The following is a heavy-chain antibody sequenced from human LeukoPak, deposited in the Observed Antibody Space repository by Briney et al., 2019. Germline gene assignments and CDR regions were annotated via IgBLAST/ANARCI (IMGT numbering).Heavy chain of an antibody. D-gene: IGHD3-22*01. Sequence: GGSLRLSCAASGFTFSSYAMSWVRQAPGKGLEWVSAISSNGGRTYYANSVKGRFTISRDNSRNTLYLQMGSLRAEDMAVYYCATYYYDSGGFHFHHWGQGTLVTVSS. CDR1: GFTFSSYA. J-gene: IGHJ1*01. CDR2: ISSNGGRT. CDR3: ATYYYDSGGFHFHH. V-gene: IGHV3-64*01.